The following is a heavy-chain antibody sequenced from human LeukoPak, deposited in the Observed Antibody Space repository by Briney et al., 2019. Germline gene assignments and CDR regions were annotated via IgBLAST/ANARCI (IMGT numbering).Heavy chain of an antibody. CDR3: VRGADTGYSSDS. Sequence: GGSLRLSCAASGFTFYIYAMSWVRQAPGKGLEWVSAISGYGGSTYYADSVKGRFTISRDNSKNTLYLQMNSLRAEDTAVYYCVRGADTGYSSDSWGQGTLVTVSS. CDR1: GFTFYIYA. D-gene: IGHD3-9*01. J-gene: IGHJ4*02. CDR2: ISGYGGST. V-gene: IGHV3-23*01.